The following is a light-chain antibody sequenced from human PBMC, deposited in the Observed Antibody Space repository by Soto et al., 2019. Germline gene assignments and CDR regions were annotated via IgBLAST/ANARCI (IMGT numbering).Light chain of an antibody. CDR2: DTS. Sequence: EIVLTQSPVTLSLSPGETATLSCRASQSIDNSLAWYQQKPGQAPRLLIYDTSNRATGIPARFSGSGSGTDFTLTISSLEPEDFAVYYCQQYNDWPLTFGGGTKVDIK. CDR1: QSIDNS. J-gene: IGKJ4*01. CDR3: QQYNDWPLT. V-gene: IGKV3-11*01.